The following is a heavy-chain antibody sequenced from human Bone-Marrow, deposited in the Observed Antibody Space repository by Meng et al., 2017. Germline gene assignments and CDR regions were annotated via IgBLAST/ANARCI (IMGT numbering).Heavy chain of an antibody. CDR3: ARLQGDGFFDY. Sequence: GSLRLSCTVSGVSITSYYWGWVRQPPGKGLEWMGHLHYSESAKYNPSPKSRVAMSLDKSKNQLTLKLSSVTAADTAVYYCARLQGDGFFDYWGQGTRVTVSS. CDR2: LHYSESA. D-gene: IGHD3-16*01. CDR1: GVSITSYY. V-gene: IGHV4-59*13. J-gene: IGHJ4*03.